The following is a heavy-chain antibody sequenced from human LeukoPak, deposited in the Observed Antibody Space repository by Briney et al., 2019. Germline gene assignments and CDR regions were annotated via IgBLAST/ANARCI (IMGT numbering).Heavy chain of an antibody. Sequence: ASVKVSCKASGYTFTGYYMHWVRQATGQGLEWMGWMNPNSGNTGYAQKFQGRVTMTRNTSISTAYMELSSLRSEDTAVYYCARGVRYYGSGSYDYWGQGTLVTVSS. CDR1: GYTFTGYY. D-gene: IGHD3-10*01. J-gene: IGHJ4*02. V-gene: IGHV1-8*02. CDR3: ARGVRYYGSGSYDY. CDR2: MNPNSGNT.